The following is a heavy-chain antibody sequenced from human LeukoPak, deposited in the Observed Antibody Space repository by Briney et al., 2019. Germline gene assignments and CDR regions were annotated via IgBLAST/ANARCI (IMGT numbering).Heavy chain of an antibody. CDR2: INPNSGGT. CDR1: GYTFTGYY. Sequence: ASEKLSCKASGYTFTGYYMHWVRQAPGQGLEWMGWINPNSGGTNYAQKFQGRVTMTRDTSISTAYMELSRLRSDDTAVYYCARGGLAIFGVVARGSDYWGQGTLVTVSS. J-gene: IGHJ4*02. D-gene: IGHD3-3*01. V-gene: IGHV1-2*02. CDR3: ARGGLAIFGVVARGSDY.